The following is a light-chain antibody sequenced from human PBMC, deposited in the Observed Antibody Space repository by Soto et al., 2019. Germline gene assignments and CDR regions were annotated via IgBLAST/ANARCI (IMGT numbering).Light chain of an antibody. CDR1: SSDVGGYSF. CDR3: NSYTSSSTYV. V-gene: IGLV2-14*03. J-gene: IGLJ1*01. Sequence: QSALTQPASVSGSPGQSSTISCTGTSSDVGGYSFVSWYQQHPGKAPKLVIYDVNNRPSGVSNRFSGSKSGNTASLTISGLQTEDEADYYCNSYTSSSTYVFGTGTKRTVL. CDR2: DVN.